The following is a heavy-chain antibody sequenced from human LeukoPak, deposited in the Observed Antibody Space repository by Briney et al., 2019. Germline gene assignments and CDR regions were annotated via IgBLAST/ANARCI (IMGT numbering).Heavy chain of an antibody. J-gene: IGHJ4*02. D-gene: IGHD3-9*01. Sequence: SETLSLTCAVYGGSFSGYYWSWIRQPPGKGLEWIGEINHSGSTNYNPSLKSRVTISVDTSKNQFSLKLSSVTAADTAVYYCARGGDYDILTGYSTYWGQGTLVTVSS. V-gene: IGHV4-34*01. CDR3: ARGGDYDILTGYSTY. CDR1: GGSFSGYY. CDR2: INHSGST.